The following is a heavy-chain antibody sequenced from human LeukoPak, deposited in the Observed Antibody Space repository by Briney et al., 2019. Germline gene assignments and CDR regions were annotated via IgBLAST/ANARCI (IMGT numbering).Heavy chain of an antibody. V-gene: IGHV4-4*09. CDR1: GGSISTSY. CDR3: TRISIVGASCLFDD. CDR2: IYPSGST. D-gene: IGHD1-26*01. J-gene: IGHJ4*02. Sequence: SETLSLTCTVSGGSISTSYWSWIPQPPEKGRGRIGYIYPSGSTNYNPSLQSRATISVPTSKNKLSLKLKSVTAAHTTVHYCTRISIVGASCLFDDWGEGNLLTASS.